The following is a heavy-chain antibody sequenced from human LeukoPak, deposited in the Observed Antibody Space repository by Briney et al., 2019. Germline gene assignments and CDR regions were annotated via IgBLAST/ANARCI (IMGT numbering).Heavy chain of an antibody. J-gene: IGHJ4*02. CDR2: IYHSGST. V-gene: IGHV4-30-2*02. CDR1: GGSISSGGYS. D-gene: IGHD1-26*01. CDR3: ARIRSGTIDY. Sequence: SQTLSLTCAVSGGSISSGGYSWGWIRQPPGKGLGWIGYIYHSGSTCYNPSLKSRVPISVDRSKNQCSLNLSSVTAADTAVYYCARIRSGTIDYWGQGTLVTVSS.